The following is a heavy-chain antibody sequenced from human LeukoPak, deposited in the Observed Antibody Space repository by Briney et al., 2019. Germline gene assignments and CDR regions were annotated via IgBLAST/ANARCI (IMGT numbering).Heavy chain of an antibody. CDR1: GVAFSNYY. J-gene: IGHJ4*02. V-gene: IGHV4-34*01. CDR2: INHSGYT. D-gene: IGHD6-19*01. CDR3: TRAVAGHPD. Sequence: SETLSLTCAVSGVAFSNYYWSWVRQSPRQGLVWIGEINHSGYTNYNPSLKSRVTMSIDTSKNQFSLLLTSVTAADAGVYYCTRAVAGHPDWGQGTLVTVSS.